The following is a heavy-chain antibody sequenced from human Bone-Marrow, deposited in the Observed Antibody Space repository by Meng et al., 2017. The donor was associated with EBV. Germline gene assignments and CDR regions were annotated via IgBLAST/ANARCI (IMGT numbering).Heavy chain of an antibody. J-gene: IGHJ4*02. D-gene: IGHD3-10*01. CDR2: LIPMSDAP. Sequence: QVQVVQSGAEVKKPXSSVKVSCRTSGGTFRSDAVSWVRQAPGQGLEWMGGLIPMSDAPHYAQKFQGRVTITADESTSTHSMDLSGLRSDDTALYYCASESGRGYTPDYWDQGTLVTVSS. CDR1: GGTFRSDA. CDR3: ASESGRGYTPDY. V-gene: IGHV1-69*01.